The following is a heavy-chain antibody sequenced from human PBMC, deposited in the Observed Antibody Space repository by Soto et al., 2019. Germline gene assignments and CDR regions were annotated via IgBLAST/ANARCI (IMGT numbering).Heavy chain of an antibody. CDR3: ARERGNGMDV. CDR1: GGSISSGDYY. D-gene: IGHD6-13*01. Sequence: SETLSLTCTVSGGSISSGDYYWIWIRQPPGKGLEWIGYIYYSGSTYYNPSLKSRVTISVDTSKNQFSLKLSSVTAADTAVYYCARERGNGMDVWGQGTTVTVSS. V-gene: IGHV4-30-4*01. CDR2: IYYSGST. J-gene: IGHJ6*02.